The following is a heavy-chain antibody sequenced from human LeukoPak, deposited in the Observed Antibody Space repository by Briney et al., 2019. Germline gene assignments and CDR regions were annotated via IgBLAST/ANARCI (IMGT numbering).Heavy chain of an antibody. J-gene: IGHJ4*02. Sequence: GGSLRLSCAGSGLIFRRYAMRCVPDTPGGGLVRVSSLSGSGGSTYYADSVEGRFTISRDNSKNTLYLQMNSLRAEDTAVFYCAAAPRVSTPLLPVDYWGQGTLVTVS. CDR3: AAAPRVSTPLLPVDY. CDR2: LSGSGGST. V-gene: IGHV3-23*01. D-gene: IGHD4-23*01. CDR1: GLIFRRYA.